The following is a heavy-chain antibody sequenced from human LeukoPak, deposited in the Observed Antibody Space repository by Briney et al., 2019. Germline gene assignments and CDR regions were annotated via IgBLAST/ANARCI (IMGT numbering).Heavy chain of an antibody. V-gene: IGHV3-66*01. CDR1: GFTVSSNY. J-gene: IGHJ4*02. CDR3: ASADPRGDILTGYYS. CDR2: IYSGGST. Sequence: GGSLRLSCAASGFTVSSNYMSWVRQAPGEGLEWVSVIYSGGSTYYADSVKGRFTISRDNSKNTLYLQMNSLRAEDTAVYYCASADPRGDILTGYYSWGQGTLVTVSS. D-gene: IGHD3-9*01.